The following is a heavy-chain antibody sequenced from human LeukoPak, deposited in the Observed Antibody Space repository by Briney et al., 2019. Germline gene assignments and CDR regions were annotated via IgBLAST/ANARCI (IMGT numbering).Heavy chain of an antibody. CDR2: ISGYNGNT. CDR1: GYTFTNYG. CDR3: ARIPKVGTIYYYYYMDV. J-gene: IGHJ6*03. Sequence: ASVKVSCKGSGYTFTNYGISWVRQAPGQGLEWMGWISGYNGNTNYAQKLQGRVTMTIDTSTGTAYMEMRSLRSDDTAVYYCARIPKVGTIYYYYYMDVWGKGTTVTVSS. V-gene: IGHV1-18*01. D-gene: IGHD2-21*01.